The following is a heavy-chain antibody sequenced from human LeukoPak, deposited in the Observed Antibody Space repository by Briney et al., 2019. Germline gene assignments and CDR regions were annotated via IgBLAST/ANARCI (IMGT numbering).Heavy chain of an antibody. D-gene: IGHD3-3*01. CDR3: AREGGGDFWSRDYYMDV. Sequence: ASVKVSCKPSGYTFSDHYMHWVRQAPGQGLEWMAWINPKNGGTTYAPKFQGRVTLTRDTSISTFYMELSRLTSDDTAVYYWAREGGGDFWSRDYYMDVWGKGTTVTVS. CDR1: GYTFSDHY. V-gene: IGHV1-2*02. J-gene: IGHJ6*03. CDR2: INPKNGGT.